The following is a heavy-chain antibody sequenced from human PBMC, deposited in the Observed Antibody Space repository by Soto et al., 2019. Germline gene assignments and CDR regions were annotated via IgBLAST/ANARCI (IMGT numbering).Heavy chain of an antibody. V-gene: IGHV3-11*06. Sequence: GGSLRLSCAASGFTFSDYYMSWIRQAPGKGLEWVSYISSSSSYTNYADSVKGRFTISRDNAKNSRYLQMNSLRAEDTAVYYCARSANYYDSSGYYHFDYWGQGTLVTVSS. J-gene: IGHJ4*02. CDR2: ISSSSSYT. CDR1: GFTFSDYY. D-gene: IGHD3-22*01. CDR3: ARSANYYDSSGYYHFDY.